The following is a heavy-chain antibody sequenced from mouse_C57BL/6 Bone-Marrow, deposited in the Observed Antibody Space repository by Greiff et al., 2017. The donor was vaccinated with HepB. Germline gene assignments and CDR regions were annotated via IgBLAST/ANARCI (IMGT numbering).Heavy chain of an antibody. CDR1: GYTFTDYY. Sequence: EVQLQQSGPELVKPGASVKISCKASGYTFTDYYMNWVKQSHGKSLEWIGDINPNNGGTSYNQKFKGKATLTVDKSSSTAYMELRSLTSEDSAVYYCARSGNYHWYFDVWGTGTTVTVSS. J-gene: IGHJ1*03. D-gene: IGHD2-1*01. V-gene: IGHV1-26*01. CDR2: INPNNGGT. CDR3: ARSGNYHWYFDV.